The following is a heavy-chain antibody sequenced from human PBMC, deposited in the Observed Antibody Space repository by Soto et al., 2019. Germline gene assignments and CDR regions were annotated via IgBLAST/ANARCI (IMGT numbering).Heavy chain of an antibody. CDR3: AKEGCSSTSCYGYYYYYYMDV. V-gene: IGHV3-9*01. Sequence: SLRLSCAASGFTFDDYAMHWVRQAPGKGLEWVSGISWNSGSIGYADSVKGRFTISRDNAKNSLYLQMNSLRAEDTALYYCAKEGCSSTSCYGYYYYYYMDVWGKGTTVTVSS. CDR1: GFTFDDYA. D-gene: IGHD2-2*01. J-gene: IGHJ6*03. CDR2: ISWNSGSI.